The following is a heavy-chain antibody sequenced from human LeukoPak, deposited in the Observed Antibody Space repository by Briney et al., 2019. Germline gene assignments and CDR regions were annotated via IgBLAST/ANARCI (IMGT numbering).Heavy chain of an antibody. CDR2: MNPNIGNT. Sequence: GASVKVSCKASGYAFTSYDINWVRQATGQGLEWMGWMNPNIGNTGYAQKFQGRVTITRNTSISTAYMELSSLRSEDTAVYYCARARRGGNYVLSPYYYYYMDVWGKGTTVTVSS. D-gene: IGHD4/OR15-4a*01. J-gene: IGHJ6*03. CDR3: ARARRGGNYVLSPYYYYYMDV. V-gene: IGHV1-8*03. CDR1: GYAFTSYD.